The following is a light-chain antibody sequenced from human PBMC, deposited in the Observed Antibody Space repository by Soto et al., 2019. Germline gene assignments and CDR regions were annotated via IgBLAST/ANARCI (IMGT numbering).Light chain of an antibody. CDR2: AAS. Sequence: IQMTQSPSSLSASVGDRVTITCRASRYIRSDLSWYQQRPGQAPKVLIYAASSLQSGVPSRFSGSGSGTDFTLTISSLQSEDFAVYYCQQYNNWPPITFGQGTRLEIK. V-gene: IGKV1-6*01. CDR3: QQYNNWPPIT. J-gene: IGKJ5*01. CDR1: RYIRSD.